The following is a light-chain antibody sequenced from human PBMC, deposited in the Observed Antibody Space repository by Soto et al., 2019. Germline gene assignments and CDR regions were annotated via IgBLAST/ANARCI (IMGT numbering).Light chain of an antibody. CDR2: EVN. CDR1: ISDVGSHNL. V-gene: IGLV2-23*02. Sequence: QSPLTQPASVSGPPGQSIPISCTGTISDVGSHNLVSWYQQHPDKAPKLIIYEVNERPSGVSSRFSGSKSGNTASLTVSGLQPDEEADYHCCSFAGSNPFPYVFGTGTKVTVL. J-gene: IGLJ1*01. CDR3: CSFAGSNPFPYV.